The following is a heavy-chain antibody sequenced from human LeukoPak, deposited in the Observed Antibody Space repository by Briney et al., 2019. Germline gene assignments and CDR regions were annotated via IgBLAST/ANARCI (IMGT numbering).Heavy chain of an antibody. D-gene: IGHD6-19*01. V-gene: IGHV3-33*06. CDR2: IWYDGSNS. CDR3: AKCITVAGTSENNWFDP. Sequence: GGSLRLSCAASGFTFRSHGMHWVRQAPGKGLQWVGVIWYDGSNSYYADSVKGRFTISRDNSKITLYLQMNSLRAEDTAVYYCAKCITVAGTSENNWFDPWGQGTLVTVSS. CDR1: GFTFRSHG. J-gene: IGHJ5*02.